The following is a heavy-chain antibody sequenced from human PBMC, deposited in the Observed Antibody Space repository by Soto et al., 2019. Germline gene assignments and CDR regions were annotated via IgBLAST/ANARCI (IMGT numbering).Heavy chain of an antibody. D-gene: IGHD1-26*01. Sequence: EVQLLESGGGLVQPGGSLRLSCAASGFTFSSYAMRWARQAPVKGLELVSAISGSGGSTYYAASVKGRFTISRDNTKNTLNLQMNSLRAEDTAVYYCARRGSGSYDDYWSQGTLVTISS. V-gene: IGHV3-23*01. CDR1: GFTFSSYA. CDR3: ARRGSGSYDDY. J-gene: IGHJ4*02. CDR2: ISGSGGST.